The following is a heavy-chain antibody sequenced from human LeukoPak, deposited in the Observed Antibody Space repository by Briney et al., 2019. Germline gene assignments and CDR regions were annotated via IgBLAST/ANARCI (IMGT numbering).Heavy chain of an antibody. V-gene: IGHV3-23*01. CDR1: GFTFSSYG. J-gene: IGHJ4*02. CDR2: ISGSGGST. D-gene: IGHD3-10*01. CDR3: AKGVWFGDQPASDY. Sequence: GGSLRLPCAASGFTFSSYGMSWVRQAPGKGLEWVSAISGSGGSTYYADSVKGRFTISRDNSKNTLYLQMNSLRAEDTAVYYCAKGVWFGDQPASDYWGQGTLVTVSS.